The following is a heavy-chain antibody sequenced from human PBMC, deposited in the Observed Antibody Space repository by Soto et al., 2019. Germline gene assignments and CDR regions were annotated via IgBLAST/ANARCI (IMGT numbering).Heavy chain of an antibody. D-gene: IGHD3-22*01. J-gene: IGHJ4*02. CDR2: IYYSGST. CDR3: ARVPTYYYDSSGYYGGPSDY. V-gene: IGHV4-31*03. CDR1: GGSISSGGYY. Sequence: SETLSLTCTVSGGSISSGGYYWRWIRQHPGKGLEWIGYIYYSGSTYYNPSLKSRVTISVDTSKNQFSLKLSSVTAADTAVYYCARVPTYYYDSSGYYGGPSDYWGQGTLVTVSS.